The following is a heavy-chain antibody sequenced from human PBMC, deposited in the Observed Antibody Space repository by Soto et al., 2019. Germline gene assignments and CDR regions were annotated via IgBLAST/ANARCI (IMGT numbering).Heavy chain of an antibody. CDR3: TTGGYYDSSGYYLLRAFDI. J-gene: IGHJ3*02. CDR1: GFTFSNAW. D-gene: IGHD3-22*01. Sequence: EVQLVESGGGLVKPGGSLRLSCAASGFTFSNAWMSWVRQAPGKGLEWVGRIKSKTDGGTTDYAAPVKGRFTISRDDSKNTLYLQMNSLKTEDTAVYYCTTGGYYDSSGYYLLRAFDIWGQGTMVTVSS. V-gene: IGHV3-15*01. CDR2: IKSKTDGGTT.